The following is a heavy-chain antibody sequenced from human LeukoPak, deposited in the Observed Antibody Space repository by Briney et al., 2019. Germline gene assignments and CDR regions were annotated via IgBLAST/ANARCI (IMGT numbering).Heavy chain of an antibody. CDR3: ARFPRGSGSYPTDY. CDR1: GYTFTAYA. J-gene: IGHJ4*02. D-gene: IGHD1-26*01. V-gene: IGHV7-4-1*02. CDR2: INTNTGNP. Sequence: GASVNVSCKASGYTFTAYAMNWVRQAPGQGLEWTGWINTNTGNPTHAQGFTGRFVFSLDTSVSTAYLQISSLKAEDTAVYYCARFPRGSGSYPTDYWGQGTLVTVSS.